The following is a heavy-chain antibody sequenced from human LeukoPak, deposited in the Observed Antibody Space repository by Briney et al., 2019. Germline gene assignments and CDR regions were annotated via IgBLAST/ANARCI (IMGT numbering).Heavy chain of an antibody. Sequence: GGSLRLSCAASGFTFNYWMDWVRQAPGKRLVWVSRIKGDGSSTGYADSVKGRFSISRDNAKNTMYLEMNSLRDEDTALYYCVRGGYPSGFDIWGQGTMVTVSS. CDR3: VRGGYPSGFDI. J-gene: IGHJ3*02. CDR2: IKGDGSST. V-gene: IGHV3-74*01. D-gene: IGHD6-19*01. CDR1: GFTFNYW.